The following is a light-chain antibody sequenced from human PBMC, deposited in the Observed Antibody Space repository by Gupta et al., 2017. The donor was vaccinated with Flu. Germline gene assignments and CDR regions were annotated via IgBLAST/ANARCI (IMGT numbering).Light chain of an antibody. CDR1: NIGSTS. Sequence: SYVLTPPPSVSVAPGQTARFTCGGNNIGSTSVHWYQQKPGQAPVLFVYDDSARPSGIPERFSGSNSGNTATLTISRAEAGDEADYYCQGGESSSDHQWVFGGGTKLTVL. J-gene: IGLJ3*02. V-gene: IGLV3-21*02. CDR3: QGGESSSDHQWV. CDR2: DDS.